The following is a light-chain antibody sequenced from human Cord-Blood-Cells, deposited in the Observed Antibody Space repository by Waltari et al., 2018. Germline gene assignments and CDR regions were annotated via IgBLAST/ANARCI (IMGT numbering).Light chain of an antibody. CDR3: SSYTSSSTLYV. J-gene: IGLJ1*01. CDR2: EVS. CDR1: RSDVGGYNS. V-gene: IGLV2-14*01. Sequence: QSALTQPASVSGSPGQSITISCTGTRSDVGGYNSVSWYHQHPGKAPKLMIYEVSNRPSGVSNRFSGSKSGNTASLTISGLQAEDEADYYCSSYTSSSTLYVFGTGTKVTVL.